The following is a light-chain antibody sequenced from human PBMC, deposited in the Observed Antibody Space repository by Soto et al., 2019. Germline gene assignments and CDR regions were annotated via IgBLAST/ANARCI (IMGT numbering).Light chain of an antibody. J-gene: IGKJ3*01. CDR3: QHYSSSPPEFT. V-gene: IGKV3-20*01. CDR2: GAS. CDR1: QSVSSSY. Sequence: IVLTQSPGTLSLSPGERATLSCRASQSVSSSYLAWYQQRPGQAPRLLIFGASYRATGIPDRFSGSGSGTDFTLTISRLEPEDFALYYCQHYSSSPPEFTFGPGTKVDSK.